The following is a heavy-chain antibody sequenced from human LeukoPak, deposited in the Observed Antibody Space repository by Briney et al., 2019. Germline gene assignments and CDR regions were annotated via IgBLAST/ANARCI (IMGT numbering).Heavy chain of an antibody. Sequence: ASVKVSCKASGYTFTSYAMHWLRQAPGQRLEWMGWINAGNGNTKYSQKFQGRVTITTDESTSTAYMELSSLRSEDTAVYYCARVLTSLRCSSGPGWALDYWGQGTLVTVSS. CDR1: GYTFTSYA. D-gene: IGHD6-19*01. J-gene: IGHJ4*02. CDR2: INAGNGNT. CDR3: ARVLTSLRCSSGPGWALDY. V-gene: IGHV1-3*01.